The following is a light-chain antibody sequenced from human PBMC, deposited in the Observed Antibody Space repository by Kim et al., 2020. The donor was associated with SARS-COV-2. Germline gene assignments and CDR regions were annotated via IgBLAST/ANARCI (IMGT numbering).Light chain of an antibody. Sequence: PGERATLYFRADQSVTSNYLAWYQHKVGQAPRLLIYGASSRATGIPDRFSGSGSGTEFTLTINRLEAEDFAVYYCQYYGSPITFGQGTRLEIK. CDR2: GAS. J-gene: IGKJ5*01. V-gene: IGKV3-20*01. CDR1: QSVTSNY. CDR3: QYYGSPIT.